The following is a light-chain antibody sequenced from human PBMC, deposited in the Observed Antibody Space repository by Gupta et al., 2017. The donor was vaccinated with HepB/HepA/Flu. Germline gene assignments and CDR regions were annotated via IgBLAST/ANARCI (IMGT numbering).Light chain of an antibody. V-gene: IGKV4-1*01. CDR3: QQYYSTPPT. J-gene: IGKJ1*01. CDR2: WAS. Sequence: DIVMTQSPDSLAVSLVERATINCKSSQSVLYSSNNKNYLAWYQQKPGQPPKLLIYWASTRESGVPDRFSGSGSGTDFTLTISSLQAEDVAVYDCQQYYSTPPTFGQGTKGEIK. CDR1: QSVLYSSNNKNY.